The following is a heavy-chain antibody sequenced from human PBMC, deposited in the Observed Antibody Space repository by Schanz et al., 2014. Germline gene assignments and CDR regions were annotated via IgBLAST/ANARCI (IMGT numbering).Heavy chain of an antibody. Sequence: QVQLQESGPGLVEPSQTLSLTCTVSGDSISSAYWSWIRQSPGKGPEWIGYITYSGGTNHNASLKSRVTISVDTAKTQFSLKVTSVTAADTAIYYCARVHSTSLERGSHYYMDVWGKGTTVTVSS. CDR1: GDSISSAY. CDR2: ITYSGGT. J-gene: IGHJ6*03. D-gene: IGHD2-2*01. CDR3: ARVHSTSLERGSHYYMDV. V-gene: IGHV4-59*01.